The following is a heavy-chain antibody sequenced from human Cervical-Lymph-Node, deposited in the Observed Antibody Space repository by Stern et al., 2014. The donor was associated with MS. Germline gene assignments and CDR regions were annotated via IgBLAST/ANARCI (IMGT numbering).Heavy chain of an antibody. V-gene: IGHV1-69*06. CDR3: ATLGGLKYGYFEY. D-gene: IGHD3-10*01. CDR2: IVPVFHSS. CDR1: GDTYA. J-gene: IGHJ4*02. Sequence: VQLVESGAEVRKPGSSVKGSCKASGDTYAINWVRQAPGQGLEWMGGIVPVFHSSNYAPKFQGRVTITADTSTNTVYMELNSLKSQDTAIFYCATLGGLKYGYFEYWGQGTLVTVSS.